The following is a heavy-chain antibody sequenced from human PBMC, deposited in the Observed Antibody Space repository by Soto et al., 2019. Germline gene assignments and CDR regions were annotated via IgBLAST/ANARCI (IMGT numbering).Heavy chain of an antibody. CDR3: ARVGLFDGDKPITFEY. Sequence: PGGSLRLSCTAFGFTFSNYWMSWVRQAPGKGLEWVANIKQDGIEKHYVDSVKGRFSISRDNAKNSLNLHMNSLGADDTAIYYCARVGLFDGDKPITFEYWCKGTLVTVSS. CDR2: IKQDGIEK. V-gene: IGHV3-7*03. J-gene: IGHJ4*02. CDR1: GFTFSNYW. D-gene: IGHD3-3*01.